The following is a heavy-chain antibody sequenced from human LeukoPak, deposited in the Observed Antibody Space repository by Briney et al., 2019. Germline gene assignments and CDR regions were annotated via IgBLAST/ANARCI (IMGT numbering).Heavy chain of an antibody. J-gene: IGHJ4*02. CDR1: VYTFTSYD. D-gene: IGHD3-10*01. CDR2: MNPNSGNT. V-gene: IGHV1-8*01. CDR3: ATESTMVRATGAY. Sequence: ASVKVSCKASVYTFTSYDINWVRQATGQGLEWMGWMNPNSGNTGYAQKFQGRVTMTRNTSISTAYMELSSLRSEDTAVYYCATESTMVRATGAYWGQGTLVTVSS.